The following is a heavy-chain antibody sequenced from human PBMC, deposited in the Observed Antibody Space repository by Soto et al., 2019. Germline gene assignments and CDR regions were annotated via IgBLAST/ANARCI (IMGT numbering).Heavy chain of an antibody. V-gene: IGHV4-59*01. Sequence: QVQLQESGPGLVKPSETLSLTCTVSGGSISSYYWSWIRQPPGKGLEWIWYIYYSGSTNYHPSLKSRVTISVDTSKNQFSLQLSSVTAADTAVYYCARSRAGYFDYWGQGTLVTVSS. CDR1: GGSISSYY. CDR2: IYYSGST. J-gene: IGHJ4*02. CDR3: ARSRAGYFDY.